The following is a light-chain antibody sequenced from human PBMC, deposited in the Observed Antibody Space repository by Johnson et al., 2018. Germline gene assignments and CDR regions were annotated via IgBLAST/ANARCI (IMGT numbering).Light chain of an antibody. CDR3: GTWDSSLSAGNV. V-gene: IGLV1-51*02. J-gene: IGLJ1*01. CDR1: SSNIGNNY. Sequence: QSVLTQPPSVSAAPGQKVTISCSGSSSNIGNNYVSWYQQLPGTAPKLLIYENNKRPSGIPDRFSGSKSCTSATLGITGLQTGDEVDYDCGTWDSSLSAGNVFGTGTKVTVL. CDR2: ENN.